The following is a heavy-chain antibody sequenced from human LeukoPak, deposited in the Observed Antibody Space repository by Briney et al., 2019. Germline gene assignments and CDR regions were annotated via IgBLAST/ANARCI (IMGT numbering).Heavy chain of an antibody. CDR3: ARGDWNPYYFDY. CDR1: GGSISSGSYY. V-gene: IGHV4-61*02. CDR2: IYTSGST. J-gene: IGHJ4*02. D-gene: IGHD1-1*01. Sequence: SETLSLTCTVSGGSISSGSYYWSWIRQPAGKGLEWIGRIYTSGSTNYNPSLKSRVTISVDTSKNQFSLKLSSVTAADTAVYYCARGDWNPYYFDYWGQGTLVTVSS.